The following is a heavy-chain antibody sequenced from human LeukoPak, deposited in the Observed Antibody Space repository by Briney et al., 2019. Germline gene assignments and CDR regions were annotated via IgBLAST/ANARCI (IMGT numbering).Heavy chain of an antibody. V-gene: IGHV1-69*04. D-gene: IGHD6-19*01. CDR3: ATGPSSSGWYAGF. CDR1: GYTFTSYG. Sequence: SVKVSCKASGYTFTSYGISWVRQAPGQGLEWMGRIIPILGIANYAQKFQGRVTITADKSTSTAYMELSSLRSEDTAVYYCATGPSSSGWYAGFWGQGTLVTVSS. CDR2: IIPILGIA. J-gene: IGHJ4*02.